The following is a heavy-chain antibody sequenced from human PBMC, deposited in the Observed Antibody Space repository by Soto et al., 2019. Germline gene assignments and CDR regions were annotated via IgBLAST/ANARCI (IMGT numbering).Heavy chain of an antibody. CDR3: AKDLAGYDANNWFDP. CDR1: GFTFSSYA. J-gene: IGHJ5*02. D-gene: IGHD3-3*01. CDR2: ISGSGGST. V-gene: IGHV3-23*01. Sequence: GGSLRLSCAASGFTFSSYAMSWVRQAPGKGLEWVSAISGSGGSTYYADSVKGRFTISRDNSKNTLYLQMNSLRAEDTAVYYCAKDLAGYDANNWFDPWGQGTLVTVSS.